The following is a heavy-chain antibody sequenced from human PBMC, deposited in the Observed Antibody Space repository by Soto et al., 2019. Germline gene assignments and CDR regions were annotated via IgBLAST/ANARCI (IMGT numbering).Heavy chain of an antibody. V-gene: IGHV3-30*18. CDR3: AKVREDIVATISSYYFDY. Sequence: GGSLRLSCAASGFTFSSYGTHWVRQAPGKGLEWVAVISYDGSNKYYADSVKGRFTISRDNSKNTLYLQMNSLRAEDTAVYYCAKVREDIVATISSYYFDYWGQGTLVTVSS. D-gene: IGHD5-12*01. CDR2: ISYDGSNK. CDR1: GFTFSSYG. J-gene: IGHJ4*02.